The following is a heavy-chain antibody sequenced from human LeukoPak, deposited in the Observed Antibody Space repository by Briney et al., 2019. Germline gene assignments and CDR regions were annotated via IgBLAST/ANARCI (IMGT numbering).Heavy chain of an antibody. CDR3: ARVARYSSSWPFDY. CDR2: INHSGST. D-gene: IGHD6-13*01. CDR1: GGSISSSNW. V-gene: IGHV4-4*02. J-gene: IGHJ4*02. Sequence: SETLSLTCAVSGGSISSSNWWSWVRPPPGKGLEWIGEINHSGSTNYNPSLKSRVTISVDTSKNQFSLKLSPVTAADTAVYYCARVARYSSSWPFDYWGQGTLVTVSS.